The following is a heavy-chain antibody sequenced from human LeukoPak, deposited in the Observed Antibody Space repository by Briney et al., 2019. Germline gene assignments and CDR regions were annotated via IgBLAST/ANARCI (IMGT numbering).Heavy chain of an antibody. D-gene: IGHD2-15*01. CDR1: GYTFTSYD. J-gene: IGHJ4*02. CDR3: ASLGYCSGGSCYSVF. CDR2: MNPNSGNT. Sequence: ASVKVSCKASGYTFTSYDINWVRQATGQGLEWMGWMNPNSGNTGYAQKFQGRVTITRNTSISTAYMELNSLRSEDTAVYYCASLGYCSGGSCYSVFWGQGTLVTVSS. V-gene: IGHV1-8*03.